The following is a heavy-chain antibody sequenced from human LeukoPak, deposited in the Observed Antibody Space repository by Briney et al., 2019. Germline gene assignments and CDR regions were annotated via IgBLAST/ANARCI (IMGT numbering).Heavy chain of an antibody. CDR2: ISGDGSTT. Sequence: GRSLRLSCAASGFTFDDYAMHWVRQAPGKGLEWVSRISGDGSTTNYAESVKGRFTISRDNAKNTLYLQMNSLRAEDTAVYYCARELPFDYWGQGTLVTVSS. V-gene: IGHV3-74*01. CDR1: GFTFDDYA. J-gene: IGHJ4*02. CDR3: ARELPFDY.